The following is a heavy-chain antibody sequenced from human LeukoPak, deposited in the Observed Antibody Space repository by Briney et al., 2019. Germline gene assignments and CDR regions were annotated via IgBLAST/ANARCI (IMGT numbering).Heavy chain of an antibody. J-gene: IGHJ4*02. D-gene: IGHD6-19*01. V-gene: IGHV3-23*01. CDR2: ISASGGST. CDR1: GFTFSSYA. CDR3: PRGSSGPDY. Sequence: GGSLRLSCAASGFTFSSYAMSWVRQAPGKGLEWVSSISASGGSTHYADSVKGRFTISRDNSKNTLHLQMNSLRAEDTAVYYCPRGSSGPDYWGQGTLVTVSS.